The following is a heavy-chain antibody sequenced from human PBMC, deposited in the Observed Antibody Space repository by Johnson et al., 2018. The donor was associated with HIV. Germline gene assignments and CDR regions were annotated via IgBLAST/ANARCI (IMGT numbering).Heavy chain of an antibody. Sequence: MLLVESGGGLVQPGGSLRLSCAASGFTVSSNYMSWVRQAPGKGLEWVSVIYGGGSTYYADSVKGRFTISRDNSKNTLYLQMNSRRAEDTAVYYCARWIQLWVAFDIWGQGTMVTVSS. D-gene: IGHD5-18*01. V-gene: IGHV3-66*01. J-gene: IGHJ3*02. CDR3: ARWIQLWVAFDI. CDR1: GFTVSSNY. CDR2: IYGGGST.